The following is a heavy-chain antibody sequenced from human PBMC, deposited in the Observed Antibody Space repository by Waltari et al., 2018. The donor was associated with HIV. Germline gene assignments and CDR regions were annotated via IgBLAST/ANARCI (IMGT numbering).Heavy chain of an antibody. CDR2: TSFDGSNN. D-gene: IGHD1-26*01. CDR1: GFMFSGYV. V-gene: IGHV3-30*01. Sequence: QVQLVESGGGVVKPGGSLRLSCTASGFMFSGYVLHWVGQAPGKGLEWVAATSFDGSNNYYAQSVNGRFTISRDNVKNMLHLQMNSLKIEDTAVYYCAKDKSGSLHYYYYYGMDVWGKGTTVAASS. J-gene: IGHJ6*04. CDR3: AKDKSGSLHYYYYYGMDV.